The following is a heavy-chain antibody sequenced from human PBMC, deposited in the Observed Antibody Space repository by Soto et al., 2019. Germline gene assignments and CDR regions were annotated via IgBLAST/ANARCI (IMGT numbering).Heavy chain of an antibody. CDR1: GGSISSHY. CDR2: IYYRGST. V-gene: IGHV4-59*11. CDR3: ARDGREASGMDV. D-gene: IGHD1-26*01. Sequence: QSLRPPCTVSGGSISSHYRSWVRQAPGKGLEWIGHIYYRGSTTYNPSLRSRSTISVDTSNNQFSLKLNSVTTADTSVYYCARDGREASGMDVWGQGINVTLSS. J-gene: IGHJ6*02.